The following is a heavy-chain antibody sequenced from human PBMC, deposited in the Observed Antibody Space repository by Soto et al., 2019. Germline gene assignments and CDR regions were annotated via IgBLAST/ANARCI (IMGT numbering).Heavy chain of an antibody. Sequence: SETLSLTCTVSGGSISSGDYYWSWIRQPPGKGLEWIGYIYYSGSTYYNPSLKSRVTISVDTSKNQFSLKLSSVTAADTAVYYCARDRKTVTPYYYYGMDVWGQGTTVTVSS. CDR2: IYYSGST. CDR3: ARDRKTVTPYYYYGMDV. D-gene: IGHD4-17*01. J-gene: IGHJ6*02. V-gene: IGHV4-30-4*01. CDR1: GGSISSGDYY.